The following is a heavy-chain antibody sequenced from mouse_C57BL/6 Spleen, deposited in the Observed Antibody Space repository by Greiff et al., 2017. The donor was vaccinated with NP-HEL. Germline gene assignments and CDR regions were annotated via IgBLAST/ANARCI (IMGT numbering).Heavy chain of an antibody. D-gene: IGHD4-1*01. V-gene: IGHV5-16*01. CDR3: ARDITGYFDD. J-gene: IGHJ2*01. Sequence: EVQLVESEGGLVQPGSSMKLSCTASGFTFSDYYMAWVRQVPEKGLEWVANINYDGSSTYYLDSLKSRFIISRDNAKNILYLQMSSLKSEDTATYYCARDITGYFDDWGQGTTLTVSS. CDR2: INYDGSST. CDR1: GFTFSDYY.